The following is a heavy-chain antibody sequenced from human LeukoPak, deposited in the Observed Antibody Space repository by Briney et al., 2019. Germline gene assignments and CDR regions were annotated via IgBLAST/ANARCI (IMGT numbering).Heavy chain of an antibody. V-gene: IGHV1-2*02. Sequence: ASVKVSCKASGYTFTGYYMHWVRQAPGQGLEWMGWINPNSGGTNYAQKFQGRVTMTRNTSISTAYMELSSLRSEDTAVYYCARHDYGGNYDAFDIWGQGTMVTVSS. CDR2: INPNSGGT. D-gene: IGHD4-23*01. CDR3: ARHDYGGNYDAFDI. CDR1: GYTFTGYY. J-gene: IGHJ3*02.